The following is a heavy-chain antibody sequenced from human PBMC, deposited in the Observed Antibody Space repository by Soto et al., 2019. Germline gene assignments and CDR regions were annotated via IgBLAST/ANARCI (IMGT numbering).Heavy chain of an antibody. J-gene: IGHJ6*02. CDR1: GDSISTYY. V-gene: IGHV4-59*01. CDR2: LYDSGST. Sequence: PSETLSLTCTVSGDSISTYYWSWIRQPPGKGLEWIGYLYDSGSTHYNPSLKSRVTISVDTSKNQFSLKLSSVTAADTAVYYCAREHDFWSGHYYYYGMDVWGQGTTVTVSS. CDR3: AREHDFWSGHYYYYGMDV. D-gene: IGHD3-3*01.